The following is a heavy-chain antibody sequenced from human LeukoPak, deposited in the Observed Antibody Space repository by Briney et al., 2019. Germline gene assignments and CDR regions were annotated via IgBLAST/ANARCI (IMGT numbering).Heavy chain of an antibody. Sequence: SETLSLTCAVYGGSFSGYYWIWIRQPPGKGLEWIGEINRSGSTTYNPSLKSRVTISLDTSKNQFSLKLSSETAADTAVYYCASSLVRADMVTGIDYWGQGTLVTVSS. CDR1: GGSFSGYY. CDR2: INRSGST. CDR3: ASSLVRADMVTGIDY. J-gene: IGHJ4*02. D-gene: IGHD5-18*01. V-gene: IGHV4-34*01.